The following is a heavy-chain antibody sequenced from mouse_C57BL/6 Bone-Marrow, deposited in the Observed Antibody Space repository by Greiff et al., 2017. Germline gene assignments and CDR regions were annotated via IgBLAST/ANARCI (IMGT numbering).Heavy chain of an antibody. D-gene: IGHD1-1*01. CDR1: GYTFTSYG. CDR3: ARILLYYYGEYYAMDY. V-gene: IGHV1-81*01. Sequence: VQLQQSGAELARPGASVTLSCKASGYTFTSYGISWVKQRTGQGLEWIGEIYPRSGNTYYNEKFKGKATLTADKSSSTAYMELRSLTSEDSAVYFCARILLYYYGEYYAMDYWGQGTTVTVSS. CDR2: IYPRSGNT. J-gene: IGHJ4*01.